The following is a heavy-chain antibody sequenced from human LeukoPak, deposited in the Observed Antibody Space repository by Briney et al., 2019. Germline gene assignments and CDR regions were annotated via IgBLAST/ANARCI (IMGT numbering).Heavy chain of an antibody. J-gene: IGHJ4*02. CDR1: GYSISSGYY. CDR3: ARKAPYYSDSSGPLGTYYFDY. Sequence: PSETLSLTCTVSGYSISSGYYWGWIRQPPGKGLEWIGSIYHSGSTYYNPSLKSRVTISVDTSKNQFSLKLSSVTAADTAVYYCARKAPYYSDSSGPLGTYYFDYWGQGTLVTVSS. CDR2: IYHSGST. V-gene: IGHV4-38-2*02. D-gene: IGHD3-22*01.